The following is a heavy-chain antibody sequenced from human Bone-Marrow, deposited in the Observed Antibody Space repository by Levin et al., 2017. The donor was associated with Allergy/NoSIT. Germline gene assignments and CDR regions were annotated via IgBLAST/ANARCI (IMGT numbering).Heavy chain of an antibody. V-gene: IGHV3-23*01. Sequence: GESLKISCAASGFMFRTYAMNWVRQAPGKGLEWVSGISGSGGSTYYADSVKGRFTISRDNSKNTLYLQMSTLRAEDTAVYYCAKGVRYGYNYGPDYYGMDVWGQGTTVTVSS. CDR3: AKGVRYGYNYGPDYYGMDV. CDR1: GFMFRTYA. CDR2: ISGSGGST. D-gene: IGHD5-18*01. J-gene: IGHJ6*02.